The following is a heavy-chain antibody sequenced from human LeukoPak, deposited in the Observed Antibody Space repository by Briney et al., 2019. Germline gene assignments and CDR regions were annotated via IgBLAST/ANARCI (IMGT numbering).Heavy chain of an antibody. CDR3: AKLPGYYDSSGYLDY. CDR1: GFTFSSYA. V-gene: IGHV3-23*01. J-gene: IGHJ4*02. D-gene: IGHD3-22*01. CDR2: ISGSGGST. Sequence: GGSLRLSCAASGFTFSSYAMSWVRQAPGKGLEWVSAISGSGGSTYYADSVKGRFTISRDNSKNTLYLQMNSLRAEDTAVYHCAKLPGYYDSSGYLDYWGQGTLVTVSS.